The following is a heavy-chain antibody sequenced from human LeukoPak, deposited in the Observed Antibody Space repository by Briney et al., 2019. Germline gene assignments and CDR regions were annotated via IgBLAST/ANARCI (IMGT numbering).Heavy chain of an antibody. D-gene: IGHD4-11*01. Sequence: GGSLRLSCAASGFTFPNYVMSWVRQAPGKRLEWVSGISGSGCNTYYADSVKGRFTISRDNSKNTLYLQMNSLRAEDAAVYYCANEYSKGDVWGQGTMVTVSS. CDR2: ISGSGCNT. V-gene: IGHV3-23*01. CDR1: GFTFPNYV. CDR3: ANEYSKGDV. J-gene: IGHJ3*01.